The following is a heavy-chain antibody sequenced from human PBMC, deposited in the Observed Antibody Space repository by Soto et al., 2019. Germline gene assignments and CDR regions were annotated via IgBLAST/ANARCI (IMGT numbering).Heavy chain of an antibody. CDR3: AREYSNSPEAFDF. CDR1: GVSVNNDNYY. Sequence: SATLSLTCTVSGVSVNNDNYYWSWIRQPPGKGLEWIGYIYYTGSTTYNPSLKSRVTISLDTSRNHFSLSLSSVTAADTAVFYCAREYSNSPEAFDFWGRGILVTVSS. J-gene: IGHJ4*02. V-gene: IGHV4-61*03. CDR2: IYYTGST. D-gene: IGHD6-6*01.